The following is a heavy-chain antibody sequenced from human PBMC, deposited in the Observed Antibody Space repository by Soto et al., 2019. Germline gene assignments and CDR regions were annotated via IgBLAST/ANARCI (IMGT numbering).Heavy chain of an antibody. CDR3: TTGVDGYNPFDY. Sequence: EAQLVVSGGGLVEPGGSLRVSCAASGFSFSDAWMNWVRQAPGKGLEWVGRIKSKAHGETADYAAPVKGRFTISRDDSKYTVYLQMNNLKIEDTAVYYCTTGVDGYNPFDYWGQGTLVTVSS. J-gene: IGHJ4*02. V-gene: IGHV3-15*07. CDR1: GFSFSDAW. CDR2: IKSKAHGETA. D-gene: IGHD5-12*01.